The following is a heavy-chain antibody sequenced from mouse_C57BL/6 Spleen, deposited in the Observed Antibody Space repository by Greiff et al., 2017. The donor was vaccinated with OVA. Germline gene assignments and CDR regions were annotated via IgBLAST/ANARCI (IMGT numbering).Heavy chain of an antibody. J-gene: IGHJ1*03. CDR2: ISSGSSTI. Sequence: EVKLVESGGGLVKPGGSLKLSCAASGFTFSDYGMHWVRQAPEKGLEWVAYISSGSSTISYADTVKGRFTISRDNAKNTLFLQMTSLRSEDTAMYYCARTTVVAPHWYFDVWGTGTTVTVSS. CDR3: ARTTVVAPHWYFDV. CDR1: GFTFSDYG. D-gene: IGHD1-1*01. V-gene: IGHV5-17*01.